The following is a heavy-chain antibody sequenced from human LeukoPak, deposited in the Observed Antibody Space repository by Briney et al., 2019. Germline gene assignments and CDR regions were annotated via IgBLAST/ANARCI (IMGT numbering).Heavy chain of an antibody. J-gene: IGHJ5*02. D-gene: IGHD6-6*01. CDR2: IIPILGIA. Sequence: ASVEVSCKASGGTFSSYAISWVRQAPGQGLEWMGRIIPILGIANYAQKFQGRVTITADKSTSTAYMELSSLRSEDTAVYYCARDREQLARGINWFDPWGQGTLVTVPS. CDR3: ARDREQLARGINWFDP. V-gene: IGHV1-69*04. CDR1: GGTFSSYA.